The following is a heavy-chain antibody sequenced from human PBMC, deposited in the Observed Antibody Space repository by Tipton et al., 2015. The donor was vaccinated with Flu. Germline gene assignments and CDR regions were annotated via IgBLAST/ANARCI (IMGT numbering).Heavy chain of an antibody. CDR1: GGSISPYF. CDR2: INYNGNT. J-gene: IGHJ4*02. D-gene: IGHD4-17*01. CDR3: ARDVVTTWGYEY. V-gene: IGHV4-59*01. Sequence: TLSLTCTVSGGSISPYFWSWIRQPPAKGLEWIGYINYNGNTNYNPSLKSRLSMSIDTSRSQVSLKLNSVAAADTAMYYCARDVVTTWGYEYWGQGILVTVSP.